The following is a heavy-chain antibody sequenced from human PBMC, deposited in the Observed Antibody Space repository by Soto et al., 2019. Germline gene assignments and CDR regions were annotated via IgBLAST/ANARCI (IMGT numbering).Heavy chain of an antibody. Sequence: SETLSLTCTVSGGSISSSSYYWGWIRQPPGKGLEWIGSIYYSGSTYYNPSLKSRVTISVDTSKNQFSLKLSSVTAADTAVYYCARRLIAAAGSYYYYGMDVWGQGTTVTVSS. CDR2: IYYSGST. V-gene: IGHV4-39*01. CDR3: ARRLIAAAGSYYYYGMDV. D-gene: IGHD6-13*01. J-gene: IGHJ6*02. CDR1: GGSISSSSYY.